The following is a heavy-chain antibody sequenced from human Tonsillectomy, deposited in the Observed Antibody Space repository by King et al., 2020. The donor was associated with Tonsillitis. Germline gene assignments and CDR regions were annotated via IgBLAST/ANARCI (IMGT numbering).Heavy chain of an antibody. J-gene: IGHJ3*02. Sequence: VQLQQWGAGLLKPSETLSLTCAVYGGSFSGYFWSWIRQPPGKGLEWIGEINHSGSTNYNPSLKSPVPISVDTSKNQFSLKLTSVTAAAPAVYYCASRWGLGAFDIWGQGTMVTVSS. V-gene: IGHV4-34*01. CDR3: ASRWGLGAFDI. D-gene: IGHD2-21*01. CDR1: GGSFSGYF. CDR2: INHSGST.